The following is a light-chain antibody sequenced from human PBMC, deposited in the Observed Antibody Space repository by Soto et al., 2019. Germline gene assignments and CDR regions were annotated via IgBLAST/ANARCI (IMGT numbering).Light chain of an antibody. CDR3: RQRSNWPPYT. Sequence: EIVLTQSPATLSLSPGERATLSCRASQSVSSYLAWYQQKPGQAPRLLIYDASNRATGIPARFSGSGSGTDFTLTISSLEPEDFAVYYCRQRSNWPPYTLGQGTKLEIK. CDR2: DAS. J-gene: IGKJ2*01. CDR1: QSVSSY. V-gene: IGKV3-11*01.